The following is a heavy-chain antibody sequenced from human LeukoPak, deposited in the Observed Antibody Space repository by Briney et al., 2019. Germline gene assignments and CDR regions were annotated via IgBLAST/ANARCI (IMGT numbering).Heavy chain of an antibody. Sequence: GASVKVSCKTSANTFDSHPFNWVRQAPGQGLEWMGLIKPYNGDRGYAQNVRGRLFMTTDTSTGTLYMELRSLRSDDTAVYFCARDYCTGGGSHCYHGDWGQGTLVTVSS. CDR1: ANTFDSHP. CDR3: ARDYCTGGGSHCYHGD. D-gene: IGHD2-8*02. V-gene: IGHV1-18*04. J-gene: IGHJ4*02. CDR2: IKPYNGDR.